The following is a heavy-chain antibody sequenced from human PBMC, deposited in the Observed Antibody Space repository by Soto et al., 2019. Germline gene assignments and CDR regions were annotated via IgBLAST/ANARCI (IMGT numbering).Heavy chain of an antibody. CDR1: GGSISNYY. CDR2: IYYTT. V-gene: IGHV4-59*01. D-gene: IGHD6-19*01. CDR3: ARTSPVAGGFDY. Sequence: QVQLQESGPGLVKPSETLSLTCTVSGGSISNYYRSWIRQAPGKRLEWIGYIYYTTNYNPSLKSRVTISADTSKNQISLKLTSVTAADTAVYYCARTSPVAGGFDYWGQGTLVTVSS. J-gene: IGHJ4*02.